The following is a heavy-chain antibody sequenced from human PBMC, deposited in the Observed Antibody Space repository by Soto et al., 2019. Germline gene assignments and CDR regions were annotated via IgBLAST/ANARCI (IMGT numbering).Heavy chain of an antibody. D-gene: IGHD6-13*01. CDR3: AREHSSSWRFDY. CDR2: MNPNSGNT. Sequence: QVQLVQSGAEVKKPGASVKVSCKAPGYTFTSYDINWVRLATGQGLEWMGWMNPNSGNTGYAQKFQGRVTMTRNTSISTAYMELSSLRSEDTAVYYCAREHSSSWRFDYWGQGTLVTVSS. V-gene: IGHV1-8*01. J-gene: IGHJ4*02. CDR1: GYTFTSYD.